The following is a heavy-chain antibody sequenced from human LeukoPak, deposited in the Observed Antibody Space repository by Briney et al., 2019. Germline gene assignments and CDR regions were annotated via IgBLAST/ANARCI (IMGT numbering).Heavy chain of an antibody. CDR2: IRSKAYGGTT. V-gene: IGHV3-49*04. Sequence: GGSLRLSCTASGFTFGDYAMSWVRQAPGKGLEWVGFIRSKAYGGTTEYAASVKGRFTISRDDSKSIAYLQMNSLRPEDTAIYYCAREGFTSSWLYYYYYMDVWDKGTTVTVSS. CDR1: GFTFGDYA. D-gene: IGHD6-13*01. CDR3: AREGFTSSWLYYYYYMDV. J-gene: IGHJ6*03.